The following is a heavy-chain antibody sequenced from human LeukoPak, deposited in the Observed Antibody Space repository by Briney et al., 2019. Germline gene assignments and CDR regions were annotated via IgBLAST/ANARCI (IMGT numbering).Heavy chain of an antibody. CDR2: ISSSGMSI. D-gene: IGHD3-22*01. CDR1: GFIFNSYE. V-gene: IGHV3-48*03. J-gene: IGHJ6*03. Sequence: GGSLRLSCVASGFIFNSYEMNWVRQAPGKGLEWVSFISSSGMSIYYADSVKGRFTISRDNAKNSLYLQMNSLRAEDTAVYYCATAYYDSSGYGPNYYYYMDVWGKGTTVTVSS. CDR3: ATAYYDSSGYGPNYYYYMDV.